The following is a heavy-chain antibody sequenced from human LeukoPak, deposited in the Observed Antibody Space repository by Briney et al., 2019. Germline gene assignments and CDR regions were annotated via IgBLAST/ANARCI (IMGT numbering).Heavy chain of an antibody. CDR3: ARPYCSSTSCYLYAFDI. D-gene: IGHD2-2*01. CDR1: GGSISSSSYY. CDR2: IYYSGST. J-gene: IGHJ3*02. V-gene: IGHV4-39*01. Sequence: SETLSLTCTVSGGSISSSSYYWCWIRQPPGKGLEWIGSIYYSGSTYYNPSLKSRVTISVDTSKNQFSLKLSSVTAADTAMYYCARPYCSSTSCYLYAFDIWGQGTMVTVSS.